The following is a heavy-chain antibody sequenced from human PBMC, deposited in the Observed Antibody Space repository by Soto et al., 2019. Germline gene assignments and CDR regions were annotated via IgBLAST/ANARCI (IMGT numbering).Heavy chain of an antibody. CDR2: IIPIFGTA. D-gene: IGHD6-13*01. Sequence: QVELVQSGAEVKKPGSSVKVSCQASEDTFRNYAISWVRQAPGQGLEWMGGIIPIFGTANYAQKFQGRVTITADTSANTVYLELSSLRSEDTAVYYCARGGYSSTWSNLLDRSGLDVWGQGTTVTVSS. CDR1: EDTFRNYA. V-gene: IGHV1-69*06. J-gene: IGHJ6*02. CDR3: ARGGYSSTWSNLLDRSGLDV.